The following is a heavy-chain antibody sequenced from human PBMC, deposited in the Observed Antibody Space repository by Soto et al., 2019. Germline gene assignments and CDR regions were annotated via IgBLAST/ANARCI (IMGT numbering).Heavy chain of an antibody. Sequence: PGGSLRLSCAASGFTVSSNYMSWVRQAPGKGLEWVSIIYSDGRTYYADSVKGRFTISRDNSKNTVYLQMNSLRAEDTAVFYCARGISDIAAPGYFDYWGQGTLVTVSS. D-gene: IGHD6-13*01. J-gene: IGHJ4*02. CDR3: ARGISDIAAPGYFDY. V-gene: IGHV3-53*01. CDR1: GFTVSSNY. CDR2: IYSDGRT.